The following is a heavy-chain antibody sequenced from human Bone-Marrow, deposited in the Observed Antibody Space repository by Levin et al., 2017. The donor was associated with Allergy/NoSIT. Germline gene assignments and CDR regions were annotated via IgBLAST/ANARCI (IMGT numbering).Heavy chain of an antibody. Sequence: ASAKVSCKASGYTFTSYYMHWVRQAPGQGLEWMGIINPSGGSPTYAQKFQGRVTMTRDTSTSTVYMELSSLRSEDTAVYYCAREFVVVVVATAPPRDSDAFDIWGQGTMVTVSS. CDR3: AREFVVVVVATAPPRDSDAFDI. D-gene: IGHD2-15*01. CDR2: INPSGGSP. J-gene: IGHJ3*02. CDR1: GYTFTSYY. V-gene: IGHV1-46*01.